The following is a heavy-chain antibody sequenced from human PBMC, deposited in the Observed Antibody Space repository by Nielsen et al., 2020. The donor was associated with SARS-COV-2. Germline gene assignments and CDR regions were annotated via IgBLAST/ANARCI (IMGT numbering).Heavy chain of an antibody. CDR2: MNPNSGNT. V-gene: IGHV1-8*01. Sequence: ASVKVSCKASGYTFTSYDIKWVRQATGQGLEWMGWMNPNSGNTGYAQKFQGRVTMTRNTSISTAYMVLSSLRSEDTAVYYCARGKLTATVFNYYYGMDVWGQGTTVTVSS. CDR3: ARGKLTATVFNYYYGMDV. J-gene: IGHJ6*02. CDR1: GYTFTSYD. D-gene: IGHD5-18*01.